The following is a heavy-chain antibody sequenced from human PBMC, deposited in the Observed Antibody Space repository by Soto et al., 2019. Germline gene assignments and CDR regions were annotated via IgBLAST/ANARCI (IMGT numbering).Heavy chain of an antibody. D-gene: IGHD2-2*01. CDR1: GGSISRSSYY. CDR3: ARQGPYIVVVAAAMDFDY. V-gene: IGHV4-39*01. J-gene: IGHJ4*02. Sequence: QLQLQESCPGLVKPSETLSLTCTVSGGSISRSSYYWGWIRQPPGKGLEWIGSIYYSGSTSYYNPSLKSRVTISVDTSKNQFSLKLSSVTAADTAVYYCARQGPYIVVVAAAMDFDYWGQGTLVTVSS. CDR2: IYYSGSTS.